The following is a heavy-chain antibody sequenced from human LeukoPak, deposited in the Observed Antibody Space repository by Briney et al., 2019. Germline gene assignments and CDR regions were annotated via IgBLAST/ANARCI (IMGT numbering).Heavy chain of an antibody. D-gene: IGHD3-22*01. CDR3: AKDRPNYFGTNGHYYRRDGDF. V-gene: IGHV3-23*01. J-gene: IGHJ4*02. Sequence: GGSLRLSCAASEFTFSIYAMSWVRQAPGRGLEWVASITSTGESTWYAGSVKGRFTISRDNSKYTVYLQMNSLRAEDTAIYYCAKDRPNYFGTNGHYYRRDGDFWGQGTLVTVSS. CDR1: EFTFSIYA. CDR2: ITSTGEST.